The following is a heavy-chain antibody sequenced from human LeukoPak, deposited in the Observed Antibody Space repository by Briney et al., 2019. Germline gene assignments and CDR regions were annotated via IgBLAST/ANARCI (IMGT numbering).Heavy chain of an antibody. J-gene: IGHJ4*02. CDR2: INHSGST. Sequence: SETLSLTCAVYGGSFSGYYWSWIRQPPGKGLEWIGEINHSGSTNYNPSLKSRVTIPVDTSKNQFSLKLSSVTAADTAVYYCARALVTYYYDSSGYSGLFAYWGQGTLVTVSS. V-gene: IGHV4-34*01. CDR1: GGSFSGYY. CDR3: ARALVTYYYDSSGYSGLFAY. D-gene: IGHD3-22*01.